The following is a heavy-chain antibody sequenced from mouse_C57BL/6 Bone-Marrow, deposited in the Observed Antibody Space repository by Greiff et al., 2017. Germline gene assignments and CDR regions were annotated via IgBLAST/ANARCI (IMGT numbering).Heavy chain of an antibody. CDR2: IYWDDDK. Sequence: QVTLKESGPGILQSSQTLSLTCSFSGFSLSTSGMGVSWIRQPSGKGLEWLAHIYWDDDKRYNPSLKSRLTISKDTSRNQVFLKITSVDTADTATYYCARKLGRGYFDYWGQGTTLTVSS. CDR1: GFSLSTSGMG. J-gene: IGHJ2*01. CDR3: ARKLGRGYFDY. V-gene: IGHV8-12*01. D-gene: IGHD4-1*01.